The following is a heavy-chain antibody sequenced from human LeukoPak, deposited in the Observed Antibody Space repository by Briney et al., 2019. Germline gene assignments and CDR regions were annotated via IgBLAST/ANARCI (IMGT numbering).Heavy chain of an antibody. CDR3: ARAPSEVGGYYPEYFRH. CDR1: GFTFSSYW. J-gene: IGHJ1*01. D-gene: IGHD3-22*01. V-gene: IGHV3-74*01. Sequence: GGSLRLSCAASGFTFSSYWMHWVRQAPGKGLLWVSRINTDGSSTSYAGSVKGRFTISRDNAKNTVSLQMDSLRAEDTGVYYCARAPSEVGGYYPEYFRHWGQGTLVTVSS. CDR2: INTDGSST.